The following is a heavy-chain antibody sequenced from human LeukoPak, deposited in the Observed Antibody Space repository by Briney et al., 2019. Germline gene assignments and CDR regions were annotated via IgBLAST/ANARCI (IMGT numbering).Heavy chain of an antibody. J-gene: IGHJ6*03. Sequence: ASVKVSCKASGYTFTGYYMHWVRQAPGQGLEWMGWINPNSGGTNYAQKFQGRVTMTRDTSISTAYMGLSRLRSDDTAVYYCARGTARSPVVAATRYYYYYYMDVWGKGTTVTVSS. CDR1: GYTFTGYY. CDR2: INPNSGGT. D-gene: IGHD2-15*01. V-gene: IGHV1-2*02. CDR3: ARGTARSPVVAATRYYYYYYMDV.